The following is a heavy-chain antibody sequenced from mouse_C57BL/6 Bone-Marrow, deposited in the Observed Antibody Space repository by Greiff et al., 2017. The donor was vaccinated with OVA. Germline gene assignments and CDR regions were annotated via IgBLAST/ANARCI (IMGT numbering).Heavy chain of an antibody. J-gene: IGHJ1*03. CDR1: GYTFTSYW. V-gene: IGHV1-72*01. Sequence: QVQLQQPGAELVKPGASVKLSCKDSGYTFTSYWMHWVKQRPGRGLEWIGRIDPNGGGTKYNEKFKSKATLTVDKPYSTAYMQLSSLTSEDSAVYYFARSTTTVVATGYFDVWGTGTTVTVSS. D-gene: IGHD1-1*01. CDR2: IDPNGGGT. CDR3: ARSTTTVVATGYFDV.